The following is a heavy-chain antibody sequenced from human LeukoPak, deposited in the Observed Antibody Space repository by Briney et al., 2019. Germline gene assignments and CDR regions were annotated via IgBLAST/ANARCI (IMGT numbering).Heavy chain of an antibody. CDR3: ARLSSGQSHFDY. J-gene: IGHJ4*02. V-gene: IGHV1-18*01. CDR1: GYTFTSYG. CDR2: ISAYNGNT. Sequence: GASVKVSCKASGYTFTSYGISWVRQAPGQGLEWMGWISAYNGNTNYAQKLQGRVTMTTDTSTSTAYMELRSLRADDTFVYYCARLSSGQSHFDYWGQGTLVTVSS. D-gene: IGHD3-22*01.